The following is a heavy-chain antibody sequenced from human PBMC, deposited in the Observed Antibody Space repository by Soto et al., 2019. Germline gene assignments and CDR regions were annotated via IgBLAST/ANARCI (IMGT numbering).Heavy chain of an antibody. V-gene: IGHV3-30*10. CDR1: GFTFNTYA. Sequence: QVHLVESGGGVVHTGRSLRLSCAASGFTFNTYAMHWVRQAPGKGLEWVAVISYDGFNKYYTDSVKGRFTISRDNSKNTLYLPMNSLKPEDSAVYYCAGVEDEGGSYYDWGQGTLVTVSS. D-gene: IGHD1-26*01. CDR3: AGVEDEGGSYYD. J-gene: IGHJ4*02. CDR2: ISYDGFNK.